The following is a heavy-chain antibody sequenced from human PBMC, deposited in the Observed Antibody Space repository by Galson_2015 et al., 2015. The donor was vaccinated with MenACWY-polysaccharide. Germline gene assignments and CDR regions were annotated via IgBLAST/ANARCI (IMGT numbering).Heavy chain of an antibody. CDR2: ISGGAGST. V-gene: IGHV3-23*01. Sequence: SLRLSCAASGFTFSSYTMTWVRQAPGKGLEWVSAISGGAGSTWYADSVKGQFTISRDNSKNTLYLQMNSLRADDTAIYFCAKDRCGSTTCYFDYWGQGALVTVSS. D-gene: IGHD2-2*01. J-gene: IGHJ4*02. CDR3: AKDRCGSTTCYFDY. CDR1: GFTFSSYT.